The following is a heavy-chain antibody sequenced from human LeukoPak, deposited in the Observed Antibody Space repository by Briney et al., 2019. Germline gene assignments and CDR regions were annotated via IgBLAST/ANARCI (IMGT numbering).Heavy chain of an antibody. J-gene: IGHJ3*02. V-gene: IGHV1-2*02. CDR3: ARGFGSATYEAFDI. Sequence: VASVKVSCKASGYTFTGYYMHWVRQAPGQGLEWVGWINPNSGGTNYAQKFQGRVTMTRDTSISTAYMELSRLRSDDTAVYYCARGFGSATYEAFDIWGQGTMVTVSS. CDR2: INPNSGGT. CDR1: GYTFTGYY. D-gene: IGHD3-10*01.